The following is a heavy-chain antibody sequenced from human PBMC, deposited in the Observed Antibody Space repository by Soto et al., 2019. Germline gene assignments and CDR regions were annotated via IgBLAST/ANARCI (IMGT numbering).Heavy chain of an antibody. J-gene: IGHJ5*02. Sequence: GTSGKVSCKGSGYTSTCYFMHWLRQSPGQGLEWMGWISAYNGNTNYAQKLQGRVTMTTDTSTSTAYMELRSLRSDDTAVYYCARVRQHCSATSCYLDPWGQGTLVTV. CDR3: ARVRQHCSATSCYLDP. CDR2: ISAYNGNT. D-gene: IGHD2-2*01. CDR1: GYTSTCYF. V-gene: IGHV1-18*04.